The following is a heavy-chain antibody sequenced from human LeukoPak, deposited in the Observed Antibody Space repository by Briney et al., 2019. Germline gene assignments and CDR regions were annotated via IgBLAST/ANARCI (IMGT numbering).Heavy chain of an antibody. Sequence: SETLSLTCTVFGGSINNYYWSWIRQPAGKGLEWIGRIFPSGSTNYNPSLKSRVTMSVDPSKNQFSLRLSSVTAADTAVYYCARDRAAEGSGSLLNWFDPWGQGTLVTVSS. V-gene: IGHV4-4*07. D-gene: IGHD6-19*01. CDR2: IFPSGST. CDR3: ARDRAAEGSGSLLNWFDP. CDR1: GGSINNYY. J-gene: IGHJ5*02.